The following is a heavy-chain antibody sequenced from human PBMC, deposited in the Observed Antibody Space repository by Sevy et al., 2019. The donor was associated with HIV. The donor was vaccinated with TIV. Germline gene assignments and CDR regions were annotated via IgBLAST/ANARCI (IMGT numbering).Heavy chain of an antibody. V-gene: IGHV3-30-3*01. CDR2: ISYDGSNK. Sequence: GGSLRLSCAASGFTFSSYAMHWVRQAPGKGLELVAVISYDGSNKYYADSVKGRFTISRDNSKNTLYLQMNSLRAEDTAVYYCARGAGGGSSKGYMDVWGKGTTVTVSS. CDR3: ARGAGGGSSKGYMDV. D-gene: IGHD2-15*01. CDR1: GFTFSSYA. J-gene: IGHJ6*03.